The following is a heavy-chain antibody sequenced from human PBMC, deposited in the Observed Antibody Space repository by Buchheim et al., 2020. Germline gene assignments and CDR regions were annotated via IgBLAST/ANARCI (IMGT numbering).Heavy chain of an antibody. V-gene: IGHV3-66*01. CDR1: GFTVSSNY. Sequence: EVQLAESGGGLVQPGGSLRLSCAASGFTVSSNYMSWVHQAPGKGLEWVSVIYSGGSTYYADSVKGRFTISRDNSKNTLYLQMNSLRAEDTAVYYCARDRRGPYDSSDYWGQGTL. D-gene: IGHD3-22*01. J-gene: IGHJ4*02. CDR2: IYSGGST. CDR3: ARDRRGPYDSSDY.